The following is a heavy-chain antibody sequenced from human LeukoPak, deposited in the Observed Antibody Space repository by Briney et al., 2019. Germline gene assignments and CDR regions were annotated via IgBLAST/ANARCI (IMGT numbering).Heavy chain of an antibody. Sequence: SETLSLTCAVYGGSFSGYYWSWIRQPPGKGLEWIGEINHSGSTNYNPSLKSRVTISVDTSKNQFSLKLSSVTAADTAVYYCASSTYYYDSSGYYWSNWFDPWGQGTLVTVSS. V-gene: IGHV4-34*01. D-gene: IGHD3-22*01. CDR1: GGSFSGYY. CDR3: ASSTYYYDSSGYYWSNWFDP. CDR2: INHSGST. J-gene: IGHJ5*02.